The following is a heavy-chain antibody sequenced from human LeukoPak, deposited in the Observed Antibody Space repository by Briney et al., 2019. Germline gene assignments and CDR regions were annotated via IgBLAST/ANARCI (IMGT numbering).Heavy chain of an antibody. J-gene: IGHJ3*02. CDR2: IIPIFGTA. V-gene: IGHV1-69*05. CDR1: GGTFSSYA. D-gene: IGHD6-13*01. Sequence: GSSVKVSCKASGGTFSSYAISWVRQAPGQGLEWMGVIIPIFGTANYAQKFQGRVTITTDESTSTAYMELSSLRSEDTAVFYCARGGAAAGHDAFDIWGQGTMVTVSS. CDR3: ARGGAAAGHDAFDI.